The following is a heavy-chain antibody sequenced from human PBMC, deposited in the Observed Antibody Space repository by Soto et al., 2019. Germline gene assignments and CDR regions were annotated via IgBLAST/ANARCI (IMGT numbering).Heavy chain of an antibody. CDR3: TRDQGGSYDSWFDP. CDR2: ISSGSAFI. V-gene: IGHV3-21*01. J-gene: IGHJ5*02. Sequence: EVQVVESGGGLVKPGGSLRLSCNFSFSMYSMDWVRQAPGKGLEWVASISSGSAFIKYADSVKGRFTISRDNAKNSVSLQMSSLRGEDTAMYYCTRDQGGSYDSWFDPWGRGTLVTVSS. D-gene: IGHD1-26*01. CDR1: FSMYS.